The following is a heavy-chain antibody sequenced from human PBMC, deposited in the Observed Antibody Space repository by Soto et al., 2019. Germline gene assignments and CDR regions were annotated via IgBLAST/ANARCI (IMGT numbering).Heavy chain of an antibody. V-gene: IGHV3-30-3*01. CDR3: ARDSPYSSSWYDLNWFDP. CDR2: ISYDGSNK. Sequence: PGGSLRLSCAASGFTFSSYAMHWVRQAPGKGLEWVAVISYDGSNKYYADSVKGRFTISRDNAKNSLYLQMNSLRDEDTAVYYCARDSPYSSSWYDLNWFDPWGQGTLVTVSS. J-gene: IGHJ5*02. D-gene: IGHD6-13*01. CDR1: GFTFSSYA.